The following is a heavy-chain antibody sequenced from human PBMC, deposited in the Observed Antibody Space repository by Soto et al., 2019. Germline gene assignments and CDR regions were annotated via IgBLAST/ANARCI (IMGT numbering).Heavy chain of an antibody. Sequence: SETMSLTCTVSGGSISSHYWGWIRQPPGKGLEWIGYIYHSGSTYYNPSLKSRVTISVDRSKNQFSLKLSSVTAADTAVYYCARVPDRWGQGTLVTVSS. V-gene: IGHV4-59*11. CDR3: ARVPDR. D-gene: IGHD2-2*01. CDR1: GGSISSHY. J-gene: IGHJ5*02. CDR2: IYHSGST.